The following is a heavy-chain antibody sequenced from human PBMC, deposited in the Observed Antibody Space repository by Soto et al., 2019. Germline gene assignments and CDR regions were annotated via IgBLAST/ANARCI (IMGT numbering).Heavy chain of an antibody. J-gene: IGHJ4*02. V-gene: IGHV4-59*01. CDR3: ARSPIYGDYDY. CDR2: IYYSGST. CDR1: GGSISSYY. D-gene: IGHD4-17*01. Sequence: PSDTLSLTCTVSGGSISSYYWSWIRQPPGKGLEWIGYIYYSGSTNYNPSLKSRVTISVDTSKNQFSLKLSSVTAADTAVYYCARSPIYGDYDYWGQGTLVTVSS.